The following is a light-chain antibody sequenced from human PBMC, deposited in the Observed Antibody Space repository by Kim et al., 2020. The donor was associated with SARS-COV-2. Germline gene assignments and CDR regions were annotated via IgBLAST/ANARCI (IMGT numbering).Light chain of an antibody. Sequence: QSITITCIGTSSEVGSYNLVPWYQQHPGKAPKVMIYQDTKRPSGVSARFSGSKSGNTASLTISGLQAEDEADYYCCSYAGSTTYWVFGGGTQLTVL. J-gene: IGLJ3*02. CDR3: CSYAGSTTYWV. CDR1: SSEVGSYNL. V-gene: IGLV2-23*01. CDR2: QDT.